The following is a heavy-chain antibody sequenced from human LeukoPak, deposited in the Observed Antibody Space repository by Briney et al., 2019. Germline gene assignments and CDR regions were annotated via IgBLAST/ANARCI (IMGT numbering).Heavy chain of an antibody. J-gene: IGHJ4*03. CDR3: ARGLFVAGSFFDS. CDR1: GFAFSDYY. Sequence: PGGSLRLSCAASGFAFSDYYMSWIRQAPGKGLEWLAFISPSGGAIYYADSVKGRFTISRDNVKNSLYLQMNSLKAEDMAVYYCARGLFVAGSFFDSWGQGTLVTVSS. V-gene: IGHV3-11*04. D-gene: IGHD2-15*01. CDR2: ISPSGGAI.